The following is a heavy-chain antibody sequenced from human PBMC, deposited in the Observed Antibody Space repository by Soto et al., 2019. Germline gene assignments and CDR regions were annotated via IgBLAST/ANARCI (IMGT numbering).Heavy chain of an antibody. CDR3: ARVDPPQWELQPERSAFHI. CDR2: IYFSGST. D-gene: IGHD1-26*01. J-gene: IGHJ3*02. CDR1: GGSSSSYY. Sequence: AETLSLTGTVSGGSSSSYYWSWIRQPTGKGLEWIGYIYFSGSTNYNPSLKSRVTISIDTSKNQFSLKLGSVTAADTAVCYCARVDPPQWELQPERSAFHICGPGTIVTVSS. V-gene: IGHV4-59*01.